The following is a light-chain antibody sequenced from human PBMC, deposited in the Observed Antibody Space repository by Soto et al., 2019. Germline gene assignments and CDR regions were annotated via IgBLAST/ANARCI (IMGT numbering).Light chain of an antibody. V-gene: IGKV1-39*01. CDR2: SAS. J-gene: IGKJ1*01. Sequence: DIQMTQSPSSLSASIGDRLTITCLASLSISSYLNWYQQKPGKAPVLLIYSASNLESGVPSRFSGSGSGTDFTLTINSLQPEDFATYYCQQSYNTPQTFGQGTKVDI. CDR3: QQSYNTPQT. CDR1: LSISSY.